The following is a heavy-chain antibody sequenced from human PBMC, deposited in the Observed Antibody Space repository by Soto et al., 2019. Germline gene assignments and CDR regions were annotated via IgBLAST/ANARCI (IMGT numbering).Heavy chain of an antibody. CDR2: INPNSGGT. Sequence: ASVKVSCKASGYTFTGYYMHLLRQAPGQGLEWMGWINPNSGGTNYAQKFQGWVTMTRDTSISTAYMELSRLRSDDTAVYYCAVAGEYCSGGSCYSDEIPYDYGMDVWGQGTRVTVSS. V-gene: IGHV1-2*04. CDR1: GYTFTGYY. CDR3: AVAGEYCSGGSCYSDEIPYDYGMDV. D-gene: IGHD2-15*01. J-gene: IGHJ6*02.